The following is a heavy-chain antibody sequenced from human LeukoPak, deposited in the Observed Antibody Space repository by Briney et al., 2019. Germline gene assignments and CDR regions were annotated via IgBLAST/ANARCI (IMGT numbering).Heavy chain of an antibody. Sequence: GASVKVSCKASGGTFSSYAISWVRQAPGQGLEWMGGIIPIFGTANYAQKFQGRVTITADKSTSTAYMELSSLRSEDTAVYYCARVSRYCSGGSCYSRVDDAFDIWGQGTMVTVSS. J-gene: IGHJ3*02. D-gene: IGHD2-15*01. CDR1: GGTFSSYA. V-gene: IGHV1-69*06. CDR2: IIPIFGTA. CDR3: ARVSRYCSGGSCYSRVDDAFDI.